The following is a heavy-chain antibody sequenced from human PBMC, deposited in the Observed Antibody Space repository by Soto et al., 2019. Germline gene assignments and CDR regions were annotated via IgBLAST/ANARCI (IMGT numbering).Heavy chain of an antibody. D-gene: IGHD6-13*01. V-gene: IGHV4-59*01. CDR1: GGSISSYY. J-gene: IGHJ4*02. CDR2: IYYSGST. Sequence: SETLSLTCTVSGGSISSYYWSWIRQPPGRGLEWIGYIYYSGSTNYNPSLKSRVTISVDTSKNQFSLKLSSVTAADTAVYYCARVSSSWYAVAYWGQGTQVTVSS. CDR3: ARVSSSWYAVAY.